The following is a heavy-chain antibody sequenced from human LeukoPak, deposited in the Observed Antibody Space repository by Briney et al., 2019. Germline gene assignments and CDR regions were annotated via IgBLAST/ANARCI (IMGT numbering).Heavy chain of an antibody. J-gene: IGHJ5*02. Sequence: RGSLRLSCAASGFTFSSYWMSWVRQAPGKGLEWVANIKQDGSEKYYVDSVKGRFTISRDNAKNSLYLQMNSLRAEDTAVYYCASTYYYDGNNWFDPWGQGTLVTVSS. V-gene: IGHV3-7*01. CDR1: GFTFSSYW. D-gene: IGHD3-22*01. CDR3: ASTYYYDGNNWFDP. CDR2: IKQDGSEK.